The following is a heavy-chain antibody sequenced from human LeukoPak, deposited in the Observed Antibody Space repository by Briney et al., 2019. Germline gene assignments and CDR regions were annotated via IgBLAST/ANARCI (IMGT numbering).Heavy chain of an antibody. D-gene: IGHD4-23*01. V-gene: IGHV5-51*01. J-gene: IGHJ4*02. CDR1: GYSFTSYW. CDR3: ARHPPGTVVTDYFDY. Sequence: AGESLKISCKGSGYSFTSYWIGWVRQMPGKGLEWMGIIYPGDSDTRYSPSFQGQVTISADKSISTAYLQWSSLKASDTAMYYCARHPPGTVVTDYFDYWGQGTLVTVSS. CDR2: IYPGDSDT.